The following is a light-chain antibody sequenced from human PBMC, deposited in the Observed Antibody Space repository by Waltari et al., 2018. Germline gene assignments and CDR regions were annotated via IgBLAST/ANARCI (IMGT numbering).Light chain of an antibody. CDR3: SSYKTASTYV. Sequence: QSALTQPASVSGSPGQSLTVSCTGTSIDVGAYNYVSWYQQHPGKVPKLMIYDVTKRPSGISYRFSGSKSGNTASLTISVLQAEDEADYYCSSYKTASTYVFGTGTKVTVL. CDR2: DVT. J-gene: IGLJ1*01. CDR1: SIDVGAYNY. V-gene: IGLV2-14*03.